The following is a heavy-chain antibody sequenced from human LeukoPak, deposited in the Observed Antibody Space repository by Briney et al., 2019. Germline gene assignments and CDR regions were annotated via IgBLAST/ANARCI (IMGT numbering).Heavy chain of an antibody. Sequence: ASVKVSCKVSGYTFTDYYMHWVQQAPGKGLEWMGLVDPEDGETIYAEKFQGRVTITADTSTDTAYMELSSLRSEDTAVYYCATDYYANNWFDPWGQGTLDTVSS. V-gene: IGHV1-69-2*01. CDR2: VDPEDGET. CDR1: GYTFTDYY. J-gene: IGHJ5*02. CDR3: ATDYYANNWFDP. D-gene: IGHD3-10*01.